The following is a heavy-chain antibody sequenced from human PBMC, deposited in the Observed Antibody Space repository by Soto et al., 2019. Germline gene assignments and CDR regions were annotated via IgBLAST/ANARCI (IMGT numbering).Heavy chain of an antibody. V-gene: IGHV5-51*01. CDR2: IYPDDSDT. J-gene: IGHJ4*02. CDR3: ASPVVVTSTMNYFDF. CDR1: GYSFSNFW. Sequence: GESLKISCHASGYSFSNFWIAWVRQMPGEGLEWLGIIYPDDSDTRYSPSFLGQVTISADKSIKTTYLQWSSLKASDTAIYFCASPVVVTSTMNYFDFWGQGTLVPVST. D-gene: IGHD2-2*01.